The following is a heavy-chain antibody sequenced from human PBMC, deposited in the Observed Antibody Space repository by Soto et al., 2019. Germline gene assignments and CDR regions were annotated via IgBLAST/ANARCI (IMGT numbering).Heavy chain of an antibody. CDR3: AKASLVLYDSWSGDKTNNWFDP. CDR2: ISGSGGST. Sequence: EVQLLESGGGLVQPGGSLRLSCAASGFTFSSYAMSWVRQAPGKGLEWVSAISGSGGSTYYADSVKGRFTISRDNSKNTLYLQMNSLRAEDTAVYYCAKASLVLYDSWSGDKTNNWFDPWGQGTLVTVSS. D-gene: IGHD3-3*01. J-gene: IGHJ5*02. V-gene: IGHV3-23*01. CDR1: GFTFSSYA.